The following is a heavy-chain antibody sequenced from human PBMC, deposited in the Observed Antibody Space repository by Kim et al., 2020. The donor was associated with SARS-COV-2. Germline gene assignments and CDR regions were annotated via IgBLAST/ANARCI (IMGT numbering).Heavy chain of an antibody. Sequence: ASVKVSCKATGYTFTNYGISWVRQARGQGLEWLARISPYNGKTRYAQKFQGRVTVTTDTSTTTAYMELRSLRPDDTAVYFCAKDDNWNSAGNLDYWGQGTLVTVSS. CDR1: GYTFTNYG. V-gene: IGHV1-18*01. CDR3: AKDDNWNSAGNLDY. J-gene: IGHJ4*02. D-gene: IGHD1-20*01. CDR2: ISPYNGKT.